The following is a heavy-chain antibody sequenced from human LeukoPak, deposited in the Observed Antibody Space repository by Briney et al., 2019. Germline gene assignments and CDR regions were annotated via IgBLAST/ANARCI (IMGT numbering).Heavy chain of an antibody. CDR3: ARGVYCSGGSCYALLDY. J-gene: IGHJ4*02. CDR2: IYHSGST. CDR1: GGSISSSNW. V-gene: IGHV4-4*02. D-gene: IGHD2-15*01. Sequence: AGTLSLTCAVSGGSISSSNWWIWVRQPPGKGLEWIGEIYHSGSTNYNPSLKSRVTISVDKSKNQFSLKLSSVTAADTAVYYCARGVYCSGGSCYALLDYWGQGTMVTVSS.